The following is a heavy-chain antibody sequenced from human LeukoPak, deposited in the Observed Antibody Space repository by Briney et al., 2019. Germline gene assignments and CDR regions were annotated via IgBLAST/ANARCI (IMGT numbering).Heavy chain of an antibody. CDR1: GASVGSAGYY. V-gene: IGHV4-61*08. CDR3: ARTQSQSGSYRYYFGY. CDR2: IYYISNT. J-gene: IGHJ4*02. D-gene: IGHD1-26*01. Sequence: SETLSLTCTVSGASVGSAGYYWSWLRQPPGGGLEWIGYIYYISNTNYNPSLKSRVTMSVDPSKNQFSLKLNSVTAADTAVYYCARTQSQSGSYRYYFGYWGQGTLVTVSS.